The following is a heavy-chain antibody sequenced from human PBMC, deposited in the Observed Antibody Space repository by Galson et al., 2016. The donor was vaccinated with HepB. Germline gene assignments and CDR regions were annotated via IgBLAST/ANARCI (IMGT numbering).Heavy chain of an antibody. CDR2: IKADGSEM. CDR3: AGDHGPSGWLT. Sequence: SLRLSCAASGIPSTSYWMSWVRQAPGKGLEWLANIKADGSEMYYVDSVKGRFTISRANSKNTLYLQMNSLTADDTALYYCAGDHGPSGWLTWGQGTLVIVSS. J-gene: IGHJ5*02. CDR1: GIPSTSYW. D-gene: IGHD6-19*01. V-gene: IGHV3-7*03.